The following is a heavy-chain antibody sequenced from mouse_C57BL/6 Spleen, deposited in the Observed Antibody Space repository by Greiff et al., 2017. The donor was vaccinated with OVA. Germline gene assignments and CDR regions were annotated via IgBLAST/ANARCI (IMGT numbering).Heavy chain of an antibody. Sequence: EVQLQQSGPELVKPGASVKISCKASGYTFTDYYMNWVKQSHGKSLEWIGDINPNNGGTSYNQKFKGKATLTVDKSSSTAYMELRSLTSEDSAVYYCARDPKGYWGQGTTLTVSS. D-gene: IGHD1-3*01. CDR2: INPNNGGT. CDR1: GYTFTDYY. J-gene: IGHJ2*01. V-gene: IGHV1-26*01. CDR3: ARDPKGY.